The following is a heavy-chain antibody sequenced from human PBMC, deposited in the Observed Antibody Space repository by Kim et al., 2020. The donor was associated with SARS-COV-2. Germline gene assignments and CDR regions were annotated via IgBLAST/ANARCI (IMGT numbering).Heavy chain of an antibody. J-gene: IGHJ6*02. D-gene: IGHD3-16*01. Sequence: SETLSLTCTVSGGSIRSYYWSWIRQPQGKGLEWVGYLYNSWSTNHNPTLTISRTISVDSSTNQFSLTLSSGTAADTDVYYCARLSSGFTPPWGSLQYYSMDAWGHRAPGTVSS. CDR3: ARLSSGFTPPWGSLQYYSMDA. CDR2: LYNSWST. V-gene: IGHV4-59*13. CDR1: GGSIRSYY.